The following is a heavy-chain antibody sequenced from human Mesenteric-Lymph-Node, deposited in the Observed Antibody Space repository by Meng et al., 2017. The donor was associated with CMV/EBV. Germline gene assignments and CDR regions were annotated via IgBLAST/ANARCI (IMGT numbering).Heavy chain of an antibody. D-gene: IGHD4-17*01. CDR3: AKDPSYYGDYFDY. CDR2: IWYDGSNK. CDR1: GFTFSRYG. Sequence: ASGFTFSRYGMHWVRQAPGKGLEWVAVIWYDGSNKYYADSVKGRFTISRDNSKNTLYLQMNSLRAEDTAVYYCAKDPSYYGDYFDYWGQGTLVTVSS. J-gene: IGHJ4*02. V-gene: IGHV3-33*06.